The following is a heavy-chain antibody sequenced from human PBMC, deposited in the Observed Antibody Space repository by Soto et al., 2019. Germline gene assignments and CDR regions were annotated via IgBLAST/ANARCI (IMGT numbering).Heavy chain of an antibody. D-gene: IGHD3-22*01. CDR3: ARDRYYDNSGYFCESAY. V-gene: IGHV1-69*12. Sequence: QVQLVQSGAEVKKPGSSVKVSCKASGDTSSSYAITWVRQAPGQGLEWMGGIFPRSGSANYAQKFQGRITITADESTSTAYMELSSLRSGDTAVYYCARDRYYDNSGYFCESAYWGQGTLVTVAS. J-gene: IGHJ4*02. CDR1: GDTSSSYA. CDR2: IFPRSGSA.